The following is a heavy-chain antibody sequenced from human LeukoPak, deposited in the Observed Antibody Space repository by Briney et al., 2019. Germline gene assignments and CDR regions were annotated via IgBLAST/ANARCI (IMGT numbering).Heavy chain of an antibody. D-gene: IGHD1-26*01. CDR1: EYSFTSYW. CDR2: IYPGDSDT. J-gene: IGHJ4*02. Sequence: GESLKISCKGSEYSFTSYWIGWVRQMPGKGLGWMGIIYPGDSDTRYSPSLQGQVTISADKSISTAYLQWSSLKASDTAMYYCARHEIVGATTYFDYWGQGTLVTVSS. V-gene: IGHV5-51*01. CDR3: ARHEIVGATTYFDY.